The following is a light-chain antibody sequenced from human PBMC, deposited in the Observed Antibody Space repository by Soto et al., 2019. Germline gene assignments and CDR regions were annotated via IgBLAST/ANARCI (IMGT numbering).Light chain of an antibody. CDR2: LAS. J-gene: IGKJ1*01. V-gene: IGKV1-17*02. Sequence: DIQMTQSPSSLSASVGDRVTITCRASQGIRNDLGWYQQRPGKAPKRLIYLASSLQSGVPSRFSGSGSGTEFILTINNLQPEDFASYFCLQVYSFPRTFGLGTKVDI. CDR1: QGIRND. CDR3: LQVYSFPRT.